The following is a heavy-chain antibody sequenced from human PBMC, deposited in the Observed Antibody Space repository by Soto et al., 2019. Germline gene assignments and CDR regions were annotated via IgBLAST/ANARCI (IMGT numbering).Heavy chain of an antibody. CDR1: GYSFTSYW. Sequence: PGESLKISCKGSGYSFTSYWIGWVRQMPGKGLEWMGIIYPGDSDTRYSPSFQGQVTISADKSISTAYLRWSSLKASDTAMYYCARVGSSSWPYYYYYGLDVWGQGTTVTVSS. D-gene: IGHD6-13*01. CDR2: IYPGDSDT. V-gene: IGHV5-51*01. J-gene: IGHJ6*02. CDR3: ARVGSSSWPYYYYYGLDV.